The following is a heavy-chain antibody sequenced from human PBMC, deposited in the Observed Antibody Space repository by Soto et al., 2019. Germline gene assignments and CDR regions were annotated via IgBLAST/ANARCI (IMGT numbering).Heavy chain of an antibody. D-gene: IGHD5-12*01. J-gene: IGHJ4*02. V-gene: IGHV3-23*01. CDR2: ISGSGGST. Sequence: GGSLRLSCAASGFTFSSYAMSWVRQAPGKGLEWVSAISGSGGSTYYADSVKGRFTISRDNSKNTLYLQMNSLRAEDTAVYYCAKDVEMATITFGFDYWGQGTLVTVSS. CDR1: GFTFSSYA. CDR3: AKDVEMATITFGFDY.